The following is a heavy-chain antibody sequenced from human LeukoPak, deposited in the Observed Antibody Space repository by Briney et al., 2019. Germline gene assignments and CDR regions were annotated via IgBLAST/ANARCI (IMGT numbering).Heavy chain of an antibody. D-gene: IGHD3-10*01. CDR1: GDTFTSYN. J-gene: IGHJ4*02. Sequence: ASVKVSCKASGDTFTSYNINWVRQAPGQGLEWMGWISVYKGNTNYAQKLQGRVTMTTDTSTSTAYMELRSLRSDDTAVYYCARDSGSYYDYWGQGTPVTVSS. CDR2: ISVYKGNT. V-gene: IGHV1-18*01. CDR3: ARDSGSYYDY.